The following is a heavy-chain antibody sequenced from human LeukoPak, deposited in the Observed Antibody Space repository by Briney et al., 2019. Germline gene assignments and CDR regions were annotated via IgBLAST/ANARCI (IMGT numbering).Heavy chain of an antibody. Sequence: GGSLRLSCAASGFTFSSYAMHWVRQAPGKGLEWVAVISYDGSNKYYADSVKGRFTISRDNSKNTLYLQMNSLRAEDTAVYYCARGGLELLLFGPFDYWGQGTLVTVSS. CDR1: GFTFSSYA. CDR3: ARGGLELLLFGPFDY. D-gene: IGHD3-3*01. V-gene: IGHV3-30*04. CDR2: ISYDGSNK. J-gene: IGHJ4*02.